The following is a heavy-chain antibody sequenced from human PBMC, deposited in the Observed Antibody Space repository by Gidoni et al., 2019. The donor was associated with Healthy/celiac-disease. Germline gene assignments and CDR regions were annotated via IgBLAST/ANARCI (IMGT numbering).Heavy chain of an antibody. CDR2: ISYDGSNK. V-gene: IGHV3-30*03. Sequence: QVQLVESGGGVVQPGRSLRLSCAASGFTFSSYGMHWVRQAPGKGLELVAVISYDGSNKYYADSVKGRFTISRDNSKNTLYLQMNSLRAEDTAVYYCEVAVAGTGYWGQGTLVTVSS. J-gene: IGHJ4*02. D-gene: IGHD6-19*01. CDR1: GFTFSSYG. CDR3: EVAVAGTGY.